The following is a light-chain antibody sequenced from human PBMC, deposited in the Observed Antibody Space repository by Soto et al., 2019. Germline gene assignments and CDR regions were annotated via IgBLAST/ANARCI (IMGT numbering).Light chain of an antibody. V-gene: IGLV1-44*01. J-gene: IGLJ3*02. CDR1: RASIGSNT. CDR3: AAWDDSLSGPV. Sequence: QSVLTQPPSASGTPGQRVTISCSGSRASIGSNTVTWYQHLPGAAPKLLVYNNNQRPSGVPDRFYGSKSDTSASLAISGLQFEYEAVYYCAAWDDSLSGPVFGGGTQLTVL. CDR2: NNN.